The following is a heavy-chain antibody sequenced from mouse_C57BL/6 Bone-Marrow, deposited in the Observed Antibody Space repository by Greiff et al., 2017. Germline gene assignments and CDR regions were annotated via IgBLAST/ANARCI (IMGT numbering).Heavy chain of an antibody. Sequence: QVQLKQSGAELARPGASVKLSCKASGYTFTSYGISWVKQRTGQGLEWIGEIYPRSGNTYYNEKFKGKATLTADKSSSTAYMELRSLTSEDSAVYFCVCAQFIRFAYWGQGTLVTVSA. J-gene: IGHJ3*01. CDR2: IYPRSGNT. CDR3: VCAQFIRFAY. V-gene: IGHV1-81*01. CDR1: GYTFTSYG. D-gene: IGHD1-1*01.